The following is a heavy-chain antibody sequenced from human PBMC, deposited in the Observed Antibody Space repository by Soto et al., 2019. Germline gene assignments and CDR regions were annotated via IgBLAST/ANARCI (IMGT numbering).Heavy chain of an antibody. J-gene: IGHJ4*02. CDR3: ARGGDGYNCYFNY. V-gene: IGHV1-69*06. CDR2: IIPIFGTA. D-gene: IGHD5-12*01. Sequence: SVKVSCKASGGTFSSYAISWVRQAPGQGLEWMGGIIPIFGTANYAQKFQGRVTITADKSTSTAYMELSSLRSEDTAVYYCARGGDGYNCYFNYCGQGTTVTVTS. CDR1: GGTFSSYA.